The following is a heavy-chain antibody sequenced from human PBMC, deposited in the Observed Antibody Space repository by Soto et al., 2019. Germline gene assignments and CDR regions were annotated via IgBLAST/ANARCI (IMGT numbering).Heavy chain of an antibody. CDR1: GFIVSDTY. CDR3: AREPRYCRGGSCSITGDAFDI. J-gene: IGHJ3*02. V-gene: IGHV3-66*01. Sequence: EVQLVESGGGLVQPGGSLRLSCTASGFIVSDTYMNWVRQAPGKGLEWVSVISNRGDTHYADSVRGRFSLSRDIAGTNLHLQMNNRRVEDTAVYYCAREPRYCRGGSCSITGDAFDIWGQGTMVTVSS. CDR2: ISNRGDT. D-gene: IGHD2-15*01.